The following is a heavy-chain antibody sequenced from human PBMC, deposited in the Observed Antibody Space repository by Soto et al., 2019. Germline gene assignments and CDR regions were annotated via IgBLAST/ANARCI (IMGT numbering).Heavy chain of an antibody. Sequence: PGESLKISCQGSGYSFTNHWIGWVRQMPGKRLELMGIIYPGDSDTGYTPSFQGQVTISVDKSISTAYLQWSSLKASDNALYFCARHRTSGYGHPTFDFWGQGTPVTVSS. CDR3: ARHRTSGYGHPTFDF. CDR2: IYPGDSDT. J-gene: IGHJ4*02. V-gene: IGHV5-51*01. D-gene: IGHD5-12*01. CDR1: GYSFTNHW.